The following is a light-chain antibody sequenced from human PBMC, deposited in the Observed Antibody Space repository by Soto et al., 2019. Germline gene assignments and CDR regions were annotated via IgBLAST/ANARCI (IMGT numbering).Light chain of an antibody. J-gene: IGKJ2*01. V-gene: IGKV3-15*01. Sequence: EIVLTQSPAILSLSPGERATLSCRASQSISTELAWYQQIPGQPPRLLIYSASTRATGVPARFTGSGSGSEFTLTISGLQSEDFAIYYCQQGHNWPLTFGQGTRLEI. CDR3: QQGHNWPLT. CDR2: SAS. CDR1: QSISTE.